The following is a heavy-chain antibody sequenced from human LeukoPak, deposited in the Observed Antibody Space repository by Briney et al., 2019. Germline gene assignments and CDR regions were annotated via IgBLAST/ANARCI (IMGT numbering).Heavy chain of an antibody. CDR1: GFTFSSYA. CDR2: ISSSSSYI. CDR3: ARDPTYADHNNVDTAMAP. V-gene: IGHV3-21*01. J-gene: IGHJ5*02. Sequence: PGGSLRLSCAASGFTFSSYAMSWVRQAPGKGLEWVSSISSSSSYIYYADSVKGRFTISRDNAKNSLYLQMNSLRAEDTAVYYCARDPTYADHNNVDTAMAPWGQGTLVTVSS. D-gene: IGHD5-18*01.